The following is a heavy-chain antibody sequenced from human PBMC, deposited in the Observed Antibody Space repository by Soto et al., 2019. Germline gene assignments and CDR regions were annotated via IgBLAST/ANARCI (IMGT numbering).Heavy chain of an antibody. V-gene: IGHV3-49*03. Sequence: GGSLRLSCTSSGFTFGDYAMSWFRQAPGKGLEWVGFIRSKGYGGTTQYAASVKGRFTISRDDSESIAYLQMDSLKTEDTALYYCARVGSASLMVVVIADHWGQGTQVTVSS. J-gene: IGHJ4*02. D-gene: IGHD3-22*01. CDR3: ARVGSASLMVVVIADH. CDR1: GFTFGDYA. CDR2: IRSKGYGGTT.